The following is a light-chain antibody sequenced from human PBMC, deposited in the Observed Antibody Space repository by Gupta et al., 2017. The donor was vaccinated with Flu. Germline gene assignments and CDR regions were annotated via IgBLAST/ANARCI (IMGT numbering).Light chain of an antibody. CDR3: QQYGSSLWT. Sequence: GTLSWSPGEGATLSCRASQNVSSSYLAWYQQKPGQAPRLLISGASSRATGIPDRFSGSGSGTDFTLTISRLEPEDFAVYYCQQYGSSLWTFGPGTKVEIK. CDR2: GAS. CDR1: QNVSSSY. V-gene: IGKV3-20*01. J-gene: IGKJ1*01.